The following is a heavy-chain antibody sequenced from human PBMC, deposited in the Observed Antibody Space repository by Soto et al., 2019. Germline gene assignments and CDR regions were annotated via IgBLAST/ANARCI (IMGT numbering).Heavy chain of an antibody. D-gene: IGHD3-22*01. Sequence: PSETRSLTCTVSCGSISSYHWSWIRQPPGKGLEWMGYFYYSGSTKYNPSLKRRVTMSADKSKNQFSLRLKSVTAADTAVYWCARDYYYDNSGNPGAYYYGMDVWGQGTTVTV. CDR1: CGSISSYH. CDR2: FYYSGST. V-gene: IGHV4-59*01. J-gene: IGHJ6*02. CDR3: ARDYYYDNSGNPGAYYYGMDV.